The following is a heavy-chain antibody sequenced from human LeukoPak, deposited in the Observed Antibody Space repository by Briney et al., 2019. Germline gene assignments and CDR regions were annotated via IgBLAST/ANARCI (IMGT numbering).Heavy chain of an antibody. J-gene: IGHJ4*02. V-gene: IGHV4-39*07. Sequence: PSETLSLTCSVSGGSISSSGHYWGWIRQSPEKGLDWIGSIYSNVNTYYNPSVKSRVTISVDTSKNQFSLKLTSVTAAETAVYYCARSATVTTGYFDYWGQGALVTVSS. CDR2: IYSNVNT. CDR1: GGSISSSGHY. D-gene: IGHD4-17*01. CDR3: ARSATVTTGYFDY.